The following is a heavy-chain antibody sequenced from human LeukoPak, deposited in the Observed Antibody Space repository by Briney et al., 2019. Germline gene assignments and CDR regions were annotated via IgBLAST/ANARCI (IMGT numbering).Heavy chain of an antibody. CDR1: GFTFSTYA. CDR2: ISGSGGST. Sequence: GGSLRLSCAASGFTFSTYAMSWVRQAPGKGLEWVSSISGSGGSTYYADSVKGRFTISRDNSKDTLYLQMNSLRAEDTAVYYCAKKESITMVRGVISPYFHYWGQGTLVTVSS. J-gene: IGHJ4*02. D-gene: IGHD3-10*01. V-gene: IGHV3-23*01. CDR3: AKKESITMVRGVISPYFHY.